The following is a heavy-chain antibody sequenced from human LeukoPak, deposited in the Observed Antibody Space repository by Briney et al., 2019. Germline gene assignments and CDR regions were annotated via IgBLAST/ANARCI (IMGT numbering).Heavy chain of an antibody. D-gene: IGHD4-17*01. V-gene: IGHV3-30*18. CDR3: ANYGDYYYFYY. CDR1: GFTFSSYG. J-gene: IGHJ4*02. CDR2: ISYDGSNK. Sequence: PGRFLRLSCAASGFTFSSYGMHWVRQAPGKGLEWVAVISYDGSNKYSADSVKGRFTISRDNSKNTLYLQMNSLRAEDTAVYYCANYGDYYYFYYWGQGTLVTVSS.